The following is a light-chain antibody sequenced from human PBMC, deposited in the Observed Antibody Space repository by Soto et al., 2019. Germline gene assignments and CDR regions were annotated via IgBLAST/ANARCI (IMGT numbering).Light chain of an antibody. V-gene: IGKV1-5*03. Sequence: DIQMTQSPSTLSASVGDRVTITCRASQSVNSWLAWYQHKPGKVPKLLIYKASSLESGVPSRFSGSGSGTEFTLNISSLQPDDFATYYCQQYNSYTFGQGTKLEI. J-gene: IGKJ2*01. CDR1: QSVNSW. CDR2: KAS. CDR3: QQYNSYT.